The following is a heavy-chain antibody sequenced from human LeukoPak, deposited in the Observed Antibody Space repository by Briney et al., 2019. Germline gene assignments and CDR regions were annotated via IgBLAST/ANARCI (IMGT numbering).Heavy chain of an antibody. Sequence: SETLSLTCTLSGRSNSSGGYYWSWIRQHPGKGLELFGYIYYCGSTYYHPSLKSRVTISVDTSKNQFSLKLSSVTAADTAVYYCARDLSYYDSSGYFDYWGQGTLVTVSS. D-gene: IGHD3-22*01. CDR3: ARDLSYYDSSGYFDY. CDR1: GRSNSSGGYY. J-gene: IGHJ4*02. V-gene: IGHV4-31*03. CDR2: IYYCGST.